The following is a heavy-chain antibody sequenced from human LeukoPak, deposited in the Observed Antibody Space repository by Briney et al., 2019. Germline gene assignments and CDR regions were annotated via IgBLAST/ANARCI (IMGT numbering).Heavy chain of an antibody. D-gene: IGHD3-10*01. Sequence: ASVKVSCKASGYTFTGYYMHWVRQAPGQGLEWMGWINPNSGVTNYAQKFQGGVTMTRDTSISTAYMELSRLRSDDTAVYYCARDLGTMVRGVIRDYIGLDWFDHWGQGTLVTVSS. J-gene: IGHJ5*02. CDR2: INPNSGVT. V-gene: IGHV1-2*02. CDR3: ARDLGTMVRGVIRDYIGLDWFDH. CDR1: GYTFTGYY.